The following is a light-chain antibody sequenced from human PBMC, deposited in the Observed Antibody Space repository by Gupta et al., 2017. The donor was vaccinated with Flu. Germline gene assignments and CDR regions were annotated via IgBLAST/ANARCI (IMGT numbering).Light chain of an antibody. Sequence: PSTRSASVGDRVTITCRASQSISSWLAWYQHKPGKAPKILIYKASSLESGVTSRFSGSGSGTEFTLIISSRQPDDFATYFCQQENSYPYTFGQGTKLDIK. CDR3: QQENSYPYT. CDR2: KAS. J-gene: IGKJ2*01. CDR1: QSISSW. V-gene: IGKV1-5*03.